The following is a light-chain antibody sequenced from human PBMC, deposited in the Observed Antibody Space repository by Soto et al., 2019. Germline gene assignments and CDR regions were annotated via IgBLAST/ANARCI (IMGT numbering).Light chain of an antibody. CDR3: QQDNSWPHT. Sequence: ERVMTQSPGTMYVSPWDTVTLSCRASQSFRSNSAWYQQKPGQVPRLLIYGASTRATGIPARFSGSGYETEFTLTVSILQSEDLTVYCCQQDNSWPHTLGGGTKVDIK. CDR1: QSFRSN. J-gene: IGKJ4*01. CDR2: GAS. V-gene: IGKV3-15*01.